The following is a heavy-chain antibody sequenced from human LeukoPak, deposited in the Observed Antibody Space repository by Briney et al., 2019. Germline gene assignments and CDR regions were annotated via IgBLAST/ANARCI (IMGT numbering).Heavy chain of an antibody. D-gene: IGHD4/OR15-4a*01. CDR2: IYRSGST. Sequence: SETLSLTCAVSGGSIGSSDWWSWVRQPPGKGLEWIGEIYRSGSTNYNPSLKSRVTISVDKSKNQFSLKLNSVTAADTAVYYCARRFGYGVVGGYFDYWGQGTLVTVSS. V-gene: IGHV4-4*02. CDR1: GGSIGSSDW. J-gene: IGHJ4*02. CDR3: ARRFGYGVVGGYFDY.